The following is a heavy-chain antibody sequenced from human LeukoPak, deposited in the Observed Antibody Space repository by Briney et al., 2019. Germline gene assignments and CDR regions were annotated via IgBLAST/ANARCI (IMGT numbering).Heavy chain of an antibody. J-gene: IGHJ5*02. D-gene: IGHD6-13*01. CDR2: INPSGGST. Sequence: ASVTVSCKASGYTFTSYYMHWVRQAPGQGLEWMGIINPSGGSTSYAQKFQGRVTMTRDTSTSTVYMELSSLRSEDTAVYYCARVLIAAAGWFDPWGQGTLVTVSS. CDR1: GYTFTSYY. V-gene: IGHV1-46*01. CDR3: ARVLIAAAGWFDP.